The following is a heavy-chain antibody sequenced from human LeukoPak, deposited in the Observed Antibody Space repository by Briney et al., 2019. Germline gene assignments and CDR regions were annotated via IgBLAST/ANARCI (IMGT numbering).Heavy chain of an antibody. V-gene: IGHV4-30-4*08. Sequence: SETLSLTCTVSGGSIISSDSYWGWIRQPPERGLEWIGYMYNTGSTYYNPSLASRVAISPDTSKNEFSLRLSALTGADTAVYYCANAINQWLHHLFDYWGQGILVTVSS. CDR3: ANAINQWLHHLFDY. D-gene: IGHD5-12*01. J-gene: IGHJ4*02. CDR2: MYNTGST. CDR1: GGSIISSDSY.